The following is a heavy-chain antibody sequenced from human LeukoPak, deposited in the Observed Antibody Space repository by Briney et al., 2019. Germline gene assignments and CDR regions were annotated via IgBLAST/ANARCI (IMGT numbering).Heavy chain of an antibody. J-gene: IGHJ4*02. CDR2: IHHSGST. Sequence: PSETLSLTCTVSGGSISSGDYYWSWIRQPPGKGLEWIGYIHHSGSTYYNPSLKSRVSISIDTPKIQFSLKLSSVTAADTAVYYCARGLGDPGGDYWGQGTLVTVSS. CDR3: ARGLGDPGGDY. D-gene: IGHD3-10*01. V-gene: IGHV4-30-4*08. CDR1: GGSISSGDYY.